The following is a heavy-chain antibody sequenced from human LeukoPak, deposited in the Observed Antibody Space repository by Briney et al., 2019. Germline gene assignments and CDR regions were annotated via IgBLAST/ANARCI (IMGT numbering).Heavy chain of an antibody. CDR3: AKDQRVVPLAY. V-gene: IGHV3-23*01. Sequence: PGGSLRLSCAASGFNFTSYAMSWVRQAPGKGLEWVSATSASGRSTYYADSVKGRFTISRDNSKNTLYLHMNSLSAEDTAVYCCAKDQRVVPLAYWGQGTLVTVSS. D-gene: IGHD2-15*01. CDR1: GFNFTSYA. J-gene: IGHJ4*02. CDR2: TSASGRST.